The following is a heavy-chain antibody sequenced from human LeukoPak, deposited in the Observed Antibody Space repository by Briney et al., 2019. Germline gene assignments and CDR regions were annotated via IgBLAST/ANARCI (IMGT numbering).Heavy chain of an antibody. V-gene: IGHV3-11*01. J-gene: IGHJ1*01. CDR1: GFSFSDTY. Sequence: PGGSLRLSCAASGFSFSDTYMSWIRQAPGKGLEWIAYIATGGYTLDYADSVRGRFTVSRDNAKNSLSLQMNSLRVEDTAVYYCATSSFYGQLWGQGTLVTVSS. D-gene: IGHD2/OR15-2a*01. CDR2: IATGGYTL. CDR3: ATSSFYGQL.